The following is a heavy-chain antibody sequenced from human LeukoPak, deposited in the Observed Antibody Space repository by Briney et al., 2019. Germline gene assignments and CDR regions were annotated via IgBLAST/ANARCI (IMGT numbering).Heavy chain of an antibody. CDR3: STLTSRGLSDS. J-gene: IGHJ4*02. Sequence: PGGALRLSCAASGFTFSSYAMSWVRQAPGKGLEWVGRIKSKADGETIDYAAPVKGRFTFSRDDSKNMLYLQMNSLKSEDTAVYYCSTLTSRGLSDSWGQGTLVTVSS. CDR2: IKSKADGETI. V-gene: IGHV3-15*01. D-gene: IGHD1-20*01. CDR1: GFTFSSYA.